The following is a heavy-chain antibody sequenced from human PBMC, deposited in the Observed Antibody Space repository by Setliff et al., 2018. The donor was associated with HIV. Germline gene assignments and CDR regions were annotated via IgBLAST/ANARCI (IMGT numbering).Heavy chain of an antibody. CDR1: GGSISTYY. CDR3: GAGSNYDDSGYYSPYFDY. V-gene: IGHV4-59*08. D-gene: IGHD3-3*01. CDR2: VYYSGGTT. Sequence: SETLSLTCTVSGGSISTYYWGWIRQPPGKGLECIGYVYYSGGTTNYNPSLKSRVTISMDTSKNQFSLKLNSVTAADTAVYYCGAGSNYDDSGYYSPYFDYWGQGALVTVSS. J-gene: IGHJ4*02.